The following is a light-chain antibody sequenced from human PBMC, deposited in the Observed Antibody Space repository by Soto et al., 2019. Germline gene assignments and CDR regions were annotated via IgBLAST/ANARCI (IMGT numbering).Light chain of an antibody. CDR2: GGS. CDR1: QSVSSSY. V-gene: IGKV3-20*01. Sequence: EIVLTQSPGTLSLSAGERATLSCRASQSVSSSYLAWYQQKPGQAPRLLIYGGSSRATGIPVRFSGSGSETDFTLTITRLEPEDFAVYYCQQYSSSRTFGQGTKVDIK. CDR3: QQYSSSRT. J-gene: IGKJ1*01.